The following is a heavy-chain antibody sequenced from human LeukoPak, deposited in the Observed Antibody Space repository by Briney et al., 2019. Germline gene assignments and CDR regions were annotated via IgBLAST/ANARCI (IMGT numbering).Heavy chain of an antibody. V-gene: IGHV3-33*01. CDR1: GFTFSTYC. CDR3: ARDLDPSYDSSGYSSY. Sequence: PGGSVRLSCAASGFTFSTYCMHWVRQAPGKGLEWVGVIYHDGSKKYYAHSVQGRFTITRDNAKSTLYMEMNSLRCEDTAVYYCARDLDPSYDSSGYSSYWGQGTLVTVSS. J-gene: IGHJ4*02. D-gene: IGHD3-22*01. CDR2: IYHDGSKK.